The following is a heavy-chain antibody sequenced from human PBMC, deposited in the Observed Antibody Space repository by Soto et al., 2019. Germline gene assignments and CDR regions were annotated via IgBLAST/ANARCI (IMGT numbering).Heavy chain of an antibody. D-gene: IGHD6-13*01. CDR1: GFTFSSYA. V-gene: IGHV3-23*01. CDR3: AKEPQHRSWFPTYYFXY. CDR2: ISGSGGST. Sequence: GGSLRLSCAASGFTFSSYAMSWVRQAPGKGLEWVSAISGSGGSTYYADSVKGRFTISRDNSKNTLYLQMNSLRAEDTAVYYCAKEPQHRSWFPTYYFXYWGQGTLVTVSS. J-gene: IGHJ4*02.